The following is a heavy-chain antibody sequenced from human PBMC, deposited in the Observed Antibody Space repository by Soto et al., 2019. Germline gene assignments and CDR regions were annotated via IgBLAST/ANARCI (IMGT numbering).Heavy chain of an antibody. Sequence: ASVKVSCKASGYTFTGYYMHWVRQAPGQGLEWMGWINPNSGGTSYAQKFQGWVTMTRDTSISTAYMELSRLRSDDTAVYYCARDRGYCSGGSCYYYYGMDVWGQGTTVTVSS. CDR1: GYTFTGYY. D-gene: IGHD2-15*01. V-gene: IGHV1-2*04. CDR3: ARDRGYCSGGSCYYYYGMDV. CDR2: INPNSGGT. J-gene: IGHJ6*02.